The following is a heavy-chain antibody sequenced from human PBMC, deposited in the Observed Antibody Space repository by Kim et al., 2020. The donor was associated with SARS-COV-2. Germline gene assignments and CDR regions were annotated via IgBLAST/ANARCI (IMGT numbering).Heavy chain of an antibody. V-gene: IGHV1-3*01. CDR1: GYTFTSNT. D-gene: IGHD1-26*01. J-gene: IGHJ5*02. CDR3: ARERGAWEWLDP. Sequence: ASVKVSCKASGYTFTSNTMHWVRQAPGQRLEWMGWIIAANGNTKYSQNLQGRVTFTRDTSASTAYMELSSLTSEDTAVYYCARERGAWEWLDPWGQGTLVTVS. CDR2: IIAANGNT.